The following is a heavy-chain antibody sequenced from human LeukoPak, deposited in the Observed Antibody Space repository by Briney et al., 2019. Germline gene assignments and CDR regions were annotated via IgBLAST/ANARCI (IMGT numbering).Heavy chain of an antibody. CDR2: LYGGGGA. D-gene: IGHD5-24*01. Sequence: GGSLRLSCAASGFTVSGNYMSWVRQAPGKGLEWVSVLYGGGGASYADSVKGRFSISRDISQNTVYLHMNSLRAEDTAVYYCASRSNGYSNWYFDLWGRGTLVTVSS. CDR1: GFTVSGNY. CDR3: ASRSNGYSNWYFDL. V-gene: IGHV3-66*01. J-gene: IGHJ2*01.